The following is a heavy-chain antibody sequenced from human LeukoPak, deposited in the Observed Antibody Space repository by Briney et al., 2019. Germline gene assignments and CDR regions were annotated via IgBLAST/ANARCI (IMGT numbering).Heavy chain of an antibody. V-gene: IGHV3-23*01. J-gene: IGHJ6*02. CDR2: INGNGGGS. D-gene: IGHD3-10*01. Sequence: GGSLRLSCAASGFTFSDHAMSWVRQAPAKGLEWVSSINGNGGGSYYIDSVKGRFTISRDNAKNSLYLQMNSLRAEDTAVYYCARALWSGPVYYGMDVWGQGTTVTVSS. CDR1: GFTFSDHA. CDR3: ARALWSGPVYYGMDV.